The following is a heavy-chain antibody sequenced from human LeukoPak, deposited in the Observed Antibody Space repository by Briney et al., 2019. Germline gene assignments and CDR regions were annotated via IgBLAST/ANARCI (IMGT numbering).Heavy chain of an antibody. CDR2: ISYDGSNK. Sequence: PGGSLRLSCAASGFTFSGYAMHWVRQAPGKGLEWVAVISYDGSNKYYADSVKGRFTISRDNSKNTLYLQMNSLRAEDTAVYYCAREKVATPLDYWGQGTLVTVSS. J-gene: IGHJ4*02. D-gene: IGHD5-12*01. CDR1: GFTFSGYA. V-gene: IGHV3-30*04. CDR3: AREKVATPLDY.